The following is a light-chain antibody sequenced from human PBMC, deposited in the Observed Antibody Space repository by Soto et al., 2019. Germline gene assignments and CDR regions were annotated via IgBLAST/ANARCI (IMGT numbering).Light chain of an antibody. CDR1: SSDVGGYRY. Sequence: ALTQPASVSGSPGQSITISCTGTSSDVGGYRYVSWYQQHPGKAPKLMIYDVSNRPSGVSNRFSGSKSGNTAFLTISGLQAEDEADYYCSSYTSSSTLGVFGTGTKLTVL. CDR2: DVS. CDR3: SSYTSSSTLGV. J-gene: IGLJ1*01. V-gene: IGLV2-14*01.